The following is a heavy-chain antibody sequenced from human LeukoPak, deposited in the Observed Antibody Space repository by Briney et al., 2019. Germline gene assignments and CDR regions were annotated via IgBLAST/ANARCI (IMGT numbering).Heavy chain of an antibody. CDR3: ARAKLAYCGGDCPNYFGY. J-gene: IGHJ4*02. CDR2: IYHSGST. Sequence: PSQTLSLTCAVSGGSISSGGYSWSWIRQPPGKGLGWIGYIYHSGSTYYNPSLKSRVTISVDRSKNQFSLKLSSVTAADTAVYYCARAKLAYCGGDCPNYFGYWGQGTLVTVSS. V-gene: IGHV4-30-2*01. D-gene: IGHD2-21*02. CDR1: GGSISSGGYS.